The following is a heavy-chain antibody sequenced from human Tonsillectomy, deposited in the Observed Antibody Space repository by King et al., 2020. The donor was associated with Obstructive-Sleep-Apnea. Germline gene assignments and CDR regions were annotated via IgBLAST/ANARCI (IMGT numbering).Heavy chain of an antibody. CDR1: GFTFSNYA. CDR2: INNNGGNT. J-gene: IGHJ1*01. V-gene: IGHV3-23*04. Sequence: VQLVESGGGLVQPGGSLRLSCAASGFTFSNYAMSWARQAPGNGPEWGSTINNNGGNTYYADSVKGRFTISRDNSKNTMYLQMNSLRDEDTAVYYCAKDAWGEYFQHWGQGTLVTVSS. CDR3: AKDAWGEYFQH. D-gene: IGHD7-27*01.